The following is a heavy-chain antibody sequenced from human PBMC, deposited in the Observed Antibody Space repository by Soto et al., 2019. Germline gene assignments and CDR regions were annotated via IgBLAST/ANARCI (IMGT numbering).Heavy chain of an antibody. CDR1: SGSISVTNVF. D-gene: IGHD1-20*01. V-gene: IGHV4-39*01. CDR3: ARITGRHLDY. CDR2: IDYSGTA. Sequence: ETLSITCTVSSGSISVTNVFWRLVRQPPGKGLEWIVNIDYSGTAYFSPSLATRVTFHVDTSKNQFSLTLYSVTAADTAVYYCARITGRHLDYWGQGILVTVSS. J-gene: IGHJ4*02.